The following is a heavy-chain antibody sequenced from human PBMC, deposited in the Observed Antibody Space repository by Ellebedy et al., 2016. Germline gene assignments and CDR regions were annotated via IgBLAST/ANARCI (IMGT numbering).Heavy chain of an antibody. CDR2: ISGSGGST. J-gene: IGHJ4*02. D-gene: IGHD4/OR15-4a*01. V-gene: IGHV3-23*01. CDR3: AKVQRPASARLCWGCCDY. CDR1: GFTFSSYA. Sequence: GESLKISCAASGFTFSSYAMSWVRQAPGKGLEWVSAISGSGGSTYYADSVKGRFTISRDNSKNTLYLQMNSLRAEDTAVYYCAKVQRPASARLCWGCCDYWGQGTLVTVSS.